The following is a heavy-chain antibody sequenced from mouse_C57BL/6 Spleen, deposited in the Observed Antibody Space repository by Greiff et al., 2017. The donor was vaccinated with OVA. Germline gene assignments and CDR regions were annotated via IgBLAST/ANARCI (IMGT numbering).Heavy chain of an antibody. Sequence: VQLQQSVAELVRPGASVKLSCTASGFNIKNTDMHWVKQRPEQGLEWIGRIDPANGNTKYSPKVPDKATITAATSTDTAYLQLNSLTSKDTAIDYCARWGTTVPSPFDYWGQGTTLTVAS. CDR1: GFNIKNTD. V-gene: IGHV14-3*01. D-gene: IGHD1-1*01. CDR3: ARWGTTVPSPFDY. J-gene: IGHJ2*01. CDR2: IDPANGNT.